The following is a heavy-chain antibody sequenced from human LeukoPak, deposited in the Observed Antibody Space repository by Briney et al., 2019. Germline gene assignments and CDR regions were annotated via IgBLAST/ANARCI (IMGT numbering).Heavy chain of an antibody. CDR2: ISYDGSNK. V-gene: IGHV3-30*18. J-gene: IGHJ6*02. D-gene: IGHD2-2*01. CDR1: GFTFSSYG. CDR3: AKGVVVVPAAIQYYYGMDV. Sequence: GESLRLSCAASGFTFSSYGMHWVRQAPGKGLEWVAVISYDGSNKYYADSVKGRFTISRDNSKNTLYLQMNSLRAEDTAVYYCAKGVVVVPAAIQYYYGMDVWGQGTTVTVSS.